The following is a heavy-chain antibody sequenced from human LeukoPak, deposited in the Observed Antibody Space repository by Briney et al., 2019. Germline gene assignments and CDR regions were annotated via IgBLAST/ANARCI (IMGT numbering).Heavy chain of an antibody. V-gene: IGHV1-2*02. J-gene: IGHJ4*02. CDR3: ARDEGSTYNQLDS. CDR2: INGNDGTT. D-gene: IGHD1-1*01. CDR1: GYSFTDYY. Sequence: GASVKVSCETSGYSFTDYYIHWVRQIPGQGFEWMGWINGNDGTTKFAPKFQDRVTLTRDTSISTAYMDLTNLTSDDSAIYHCARDEGSTYNQLDSWGQGTLVTVSS.